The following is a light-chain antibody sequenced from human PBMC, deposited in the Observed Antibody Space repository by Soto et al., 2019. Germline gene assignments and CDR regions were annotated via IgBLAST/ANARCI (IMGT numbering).Light chain of an antibody. J-gene: IGLJ1*01. CDR1: SSDVGSYNL. CDR2: EVS. CDR3: CSYAGSSTFLYV. V-gene: IGLV2-23*02. Sequence: QSVLTQPASVSGSPGQSITISCTGTSSDVGSYNLVSWYQQHPGKAPKLMIYEVSKRPSGVSNRFSGSKSGNTASLTISGPQAEDEADYYCCSYAGSSTFLYVFGTGTKVTVL.